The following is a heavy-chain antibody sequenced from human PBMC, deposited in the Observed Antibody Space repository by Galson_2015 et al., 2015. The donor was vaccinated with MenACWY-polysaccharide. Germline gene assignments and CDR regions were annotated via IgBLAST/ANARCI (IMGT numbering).Heavy chain of an antibody. CDR3: ARGHYGMDV. CDR1: GFSFSTYW. CDR2: IKRDGSET. Sequence: SLRLSCAASGFSFSTYWMSWVRQAPGKGLEWVASIKRDGSETYFVDSVKGRCTISRDNAENSLRLQVNSLRAEDTAVYYCARGHYGMDVWGQGTTVIVSS. J-gene: IGHJ6*02. V-gene: IGHV3-7*01.